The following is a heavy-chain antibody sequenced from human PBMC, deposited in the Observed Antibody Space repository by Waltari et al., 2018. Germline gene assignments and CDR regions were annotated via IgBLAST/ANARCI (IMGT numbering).Heavy chain of an antibody. V-gene: IGHV4-59*01. CDR2: IYYIGST. D-gene: IGHD1-1*01. CDR1: GGSISSYY. CDR3: ARHKAGNYYYYYYGMDV. Sequence: QVQLQESGPGLVKPSETLSLTCTVSGGSISSYYWSWIRQPPGKGLEWIGYIYYIGSTNYNPSLKSRVTISVDTSKNQFSLKLSSVTAADTAVYYCARHKAGNYYYYYYGMDVWGQGTTVTVSS. J-gene: IGHJ6*02.